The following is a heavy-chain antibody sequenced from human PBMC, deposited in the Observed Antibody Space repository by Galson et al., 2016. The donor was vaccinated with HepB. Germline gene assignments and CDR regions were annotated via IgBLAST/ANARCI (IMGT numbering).Heavy chain of an antibody. CDR3: ARTSLAKVVVTFGGFDI. J-gene: IGHJ3*02. Sequence: TLSLTCTVSGGSVRSGSYYWSWIRQPTGEGLVWIGYIYYSGSTNYNPSLKSRVTISVDTSKNQFSLKQSSVTAAEAAGYYCARTSLAKVVVTFGGFDIWGQGTMVTVSS. D-gene: IGHD3-22*01. CDR1: GGSVRSGSYY. V-gene: IGHV4-61*01. CDR2: IYYSGST.